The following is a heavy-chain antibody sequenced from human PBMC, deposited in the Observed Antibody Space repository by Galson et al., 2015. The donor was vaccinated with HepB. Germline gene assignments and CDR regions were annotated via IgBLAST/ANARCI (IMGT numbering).Heavy chain of an antibody. Sequence: SLRLSCAASGFTFSSYSMNWVRQAPGKGLEWVSSISSSSSYIYYADSVKGRFTISRDNAKNSLYLQMNSLRAEDTAVYYCARDEPDPYYYYGMDVWGQGTTVTVSS. J-gene: IGHJ6*02. D-gene: IGHD1-14*01. CDR3: ARDEPDPYYYYGMDV. V-gene: IGHV3-21*01. CDR1: GFTFSSYS. CDR2: ISSSSSYI.